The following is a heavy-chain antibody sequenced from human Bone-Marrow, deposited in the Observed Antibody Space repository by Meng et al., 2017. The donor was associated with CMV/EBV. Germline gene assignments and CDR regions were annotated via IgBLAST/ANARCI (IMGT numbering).Heavy chain of an antibody. CDR3: ARGNGGFSSSWPYYYYYGMDV. V-gene: IGHV4-39*07. D-gene: IGHD6-6*01. CDR2: IYYSGST. CDR1: GGSISSSSYY. Sequence: GSLRLSCTVSGGSISSSSYYWGWIRQPPGKGLEWIGSIYYSGSTYYNPSLKSRVTISVDTSKNQFSLKLSSVTAADTAVYYCARGNGGFSSSWPYYYYYGMDVWGQGTTVTVSS. J-gene: IGHJ6*02.